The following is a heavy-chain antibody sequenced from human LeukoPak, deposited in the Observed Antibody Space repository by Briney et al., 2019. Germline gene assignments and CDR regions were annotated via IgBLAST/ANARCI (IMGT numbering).Heavy chain of an antibody. V-gene: IGHV4-59*08. D-gene: IGHD3-10*01. CDR2: VYKSGRT. Sequence: PSETLSLTCTVSGGSISGNYWSWIRQPPGKGLEWIGYVYKSGRTNYNPSLKSRATISGDTSKNQFSLRLSSVTAADTAVYYCARGFGESEYYYYGMDVWGQGTTVTVSS. CDR1: GGSISGNY. CDR3: ARGFGESEYYYYGMDV. J-gene: IGHJ6*02.